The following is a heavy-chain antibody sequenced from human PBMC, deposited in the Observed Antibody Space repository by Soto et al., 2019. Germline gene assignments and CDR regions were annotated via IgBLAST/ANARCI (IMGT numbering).Heavy chain of an antibody. D-gene: IGHD1-26*01. V-gene: IGHV1-69*01. J-gene: IGHJ6*02. CDR1: GGTFDNFI. CDR3: ARNGTYSSSLSQDSSMDV. CDR2: IVPMLGTP. Sequence: QVQLVQSGAEVKEPGSSVRVSCKASGGTFDNFIMNWVRQTPGQGLEWMGGIVPMLGTPTYAEKFKGRVTISATGSTSTIYMEVPSLTSEDTAIYYCARNGTYSSSLSQDSSMDVWGQGTTVNVSS.